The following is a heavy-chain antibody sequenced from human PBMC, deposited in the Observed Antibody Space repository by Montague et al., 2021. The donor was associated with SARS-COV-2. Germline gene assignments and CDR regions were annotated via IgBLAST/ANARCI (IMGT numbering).Heavy chain of an antibody. CDR2: VHYTGST. J-gene: IGHJ4*02. D-gene: IGHD1-1*01. CDR1: GGSMSGYY. CDR3: ARAQNTCFIANCVNYFDV. V-gene: IGHV4-59*01. Sequence: ETLSLTCEVSGGSMSGYYWTWIRQSPGKGLEWIGYVHYTGSTKYNPSLKTRVSLSLDTPKNHFSLHLSSVTAADTAIFFCARAQNTCFIANCVNYFDVWGLGALVTVSS.